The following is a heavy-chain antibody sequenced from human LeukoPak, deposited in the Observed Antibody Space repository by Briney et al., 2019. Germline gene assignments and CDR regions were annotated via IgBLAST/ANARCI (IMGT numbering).Heavy chain of an antibody. V-gene: IGHV3-23*01. J-gene: IGHJ4*02. CDR1: GFTFSSYA. CDR2: ISGSGGST. CDR3: AKGSSGGTRNYFDY. Sequence: GGSLRLSCAASGFTFSSYAMSWVRQDPGKGLEWVSAISGSGGSTYYADSVKGRFTISRDNSKNTLYLQMNSLRAEDTAVYYCAKGSSGGTRNYFDYWGQGTLVTVSS. D-gene: IGHD2-15*01.